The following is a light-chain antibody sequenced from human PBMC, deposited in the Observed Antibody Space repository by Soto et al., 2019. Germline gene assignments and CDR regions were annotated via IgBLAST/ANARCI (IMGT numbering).Light chain of an antibody. Sequence: IQMTQSPSSLSAPVGDTVIITCRASRSIGTNLNWYHQKPGKAPKLLVFAASTLQYGVPSRFSGSGSGTDFTLTITSLQPEDFAIYSCQPSFGVPYTFAQGTKVDI. CDR2: AAS. CDR3: QPSFGVPYT. CDR1: RSIGTN. J-gene: IGKJ2*01. V-gene: IGKV1-39*01.